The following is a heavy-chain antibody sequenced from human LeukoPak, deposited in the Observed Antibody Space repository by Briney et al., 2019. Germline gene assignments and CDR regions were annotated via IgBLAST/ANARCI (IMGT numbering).Heavy chain of an antibody. D-gene: IGHD6-19*01. CDR1: GVSISSYY. V-gene: IGHV4-59*01. CDR2: IDYSGSN. CDR3: ARDFVVSGWYYYGMDV. J-gene: IGHJ6*02. Sequence: SVNLSLTCTGSGVSISSYYWVWIRQPPGQGLEWRLNIDYSGSNNYHPLLKSRVTISVDTSKNQFSLKLSSVAAADTAVYYCARDFVVSGWYYYGMDVWGQGTTVTVSS.